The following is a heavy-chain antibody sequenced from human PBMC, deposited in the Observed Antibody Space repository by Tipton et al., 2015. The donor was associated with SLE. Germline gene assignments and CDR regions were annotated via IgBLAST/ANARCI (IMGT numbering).Heavy chain of an antibody. CDR3: ARGLGGEGAFDI. CDR2: IYYSGST. V-gene: IGHV4-59*01. CDR1: GGSISSYY. J-gene: IGHJ3*02. Sequence: TLSLTRTVSGGSISSYYWSWIRQPPGKGLEWIGYIYYSGSTNYNPSLKSRVTISVDTSKNQFSLKLSSVTAADTAVYYCARGLGGEGAFDIWGQGTMVTVSS. D-gene: IGHD2-21*01.